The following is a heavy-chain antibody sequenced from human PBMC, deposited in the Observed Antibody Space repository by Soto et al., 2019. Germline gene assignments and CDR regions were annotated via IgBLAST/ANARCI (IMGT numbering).Heavy chain of an antibody. CDR2: ISYDGSNK. CDR3: AKADVTTVALHYYYSGMYV. CDR1: GFTFSSYG. Sequence: GGSLRLSCAASGFTFSSYGMHWVRQAPGKGLEWVAVISYDGSNKYYADSVKGRFTISRDNSKNTLYLQMNSLRAEDTAVYYCAKADVTTVALHYYYSGMYVWGQGNTVTVSS. J-gene: IGHJ6*02. D-gene: IGHD4-17*01. V-gene: IGHV3-30*18.